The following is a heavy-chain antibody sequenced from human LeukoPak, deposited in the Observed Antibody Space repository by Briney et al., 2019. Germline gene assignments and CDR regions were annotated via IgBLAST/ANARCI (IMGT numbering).Heavy chain of an antibody. Sequence: PSETLSLTCAVYGGSFSGYDWSWIRQPPGKGLDWIGEINHSGSTNYNPSLKSRVTISVDTSKNQFSLKLSSVTAADPAVYYCASGTWGMRWGQGTLVTVSS. J-gene: IGHJ4*02. CDR2: INHSGST. CDR3: ASGTWGMR. CDR1: GGSFSGYD. D-gene: IGHD2-8*02. V-gene: IGHV4-34*01.